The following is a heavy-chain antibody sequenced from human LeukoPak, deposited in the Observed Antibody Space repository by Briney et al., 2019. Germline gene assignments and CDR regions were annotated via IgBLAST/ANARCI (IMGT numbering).Heavy chain of an antibody. CDR2: IYYSGST. CDR1: GGSFSSYY. Sequence: SETLSLTCAVYGGSFSSYYWSWIRQPPGKGLEWIGYIYYSGSTNYNPSLKSRVTISVDTSKNQFSLKLSSVTAADTAVYYCARVSGRTYYYGMDVWGKGTTVTVSS. V-gene: IGHV4-59*01. D-gene: IGHD5/OR15-5a*01. J-gene: IGHJ6*04. CDR3: ARVSGRTYYYGMDV.